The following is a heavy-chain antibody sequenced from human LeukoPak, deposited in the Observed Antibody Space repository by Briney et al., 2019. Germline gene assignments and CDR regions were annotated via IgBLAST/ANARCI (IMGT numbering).Heavy chain of an antibody. D-gene: IGHD2-2*01. J-gene: IGHJ6*02. Sequence: GGSLRLSCAASGFTFSSYAMHWVRQAPGKGLEWVAVISYDGSNKYYADSVKGLFTISRDNSKNTLYLQMNSLRAEDTAVYYCARDGGPVVPAATPAPEKGMDVWGQGTTVTVSS. CDR3: ARDGGPVVPAATPAPEKGMDV. CDR1: GFTFSSYA. CDR2: ISYDGSNK. V-gene: IGHV3-30-3*01.